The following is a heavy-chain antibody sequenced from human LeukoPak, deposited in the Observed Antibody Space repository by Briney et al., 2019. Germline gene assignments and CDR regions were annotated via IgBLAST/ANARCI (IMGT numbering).Heavy chain of an antibody. CDR3: ARGSIAVAFFDY. CDR1: GGSISSYY. CDR2: INHSGST. V-gene: IGHV4-34*01. D-gene: IGHD6-19*01. J-gene: IGHJ4*02. Sequence: SETLSLTCTVSGGSISSYYWSWIRQPPGKGLEWIGEINHSGSTNYNPSLKSRLTISVDTSKNQFSLKLSSVTAADTAVYYCARGSIAVAFFDYWGQGTLVTVSS.